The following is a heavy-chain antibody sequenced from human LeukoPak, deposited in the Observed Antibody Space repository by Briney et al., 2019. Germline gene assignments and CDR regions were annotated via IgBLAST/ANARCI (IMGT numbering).Heavy chain of an antibody. J-gene: IGHJ4*02. V-gene: IGHV4-39*01. CDR1: GVSISSSSYY. D-gene: IGHD3-22*01. Sequence: SETLSLTCTVSGVSISSSSYYWGCIRQPPGKGLEWIGSVYYSGYTYDNPSLKSRVTISVDTSKSQYSLKLSSVTAADTAVYYCARRVYESRGDYQYYFDYWGQGTLVTVSS. CDR2: VYYSGYT. CDR3: ARRVYESRGDYQYYFDY.